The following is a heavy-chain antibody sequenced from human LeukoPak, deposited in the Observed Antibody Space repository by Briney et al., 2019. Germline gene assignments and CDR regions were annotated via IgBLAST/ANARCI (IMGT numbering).Heavy chain of an antibody. CDR2: INPYSGGT. V-gene: IGHV1-2*02. CDR1: GYSFTDYY. D-gene: IGHD6-19*01. CDR3: ATLRRSGWYIGD. Sequence: GASVKASCKASGYSFTDYYIHWVRQAPGQGLEWMGWINPYSGGTNYAEKFQGRVTMTRDTSITTAYMELSSLKSDGTAMYYCATLRRSGWYIGDWGQGTLVTVSS. J-gene: IGHJ4*02.